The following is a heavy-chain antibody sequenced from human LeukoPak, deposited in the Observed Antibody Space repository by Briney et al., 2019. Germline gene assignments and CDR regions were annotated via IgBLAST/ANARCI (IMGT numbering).Heavy chain of an antibody. Sequence: GGSLRLSCAASGFTFSSYAMSWVRQAPGKGLEWVSAISGSGGSTYYADSVKGRFTISRDNSKNTLYLQMNSLRAEDTAVYYCAKSPPGGTMIVVVPDYWGQGTLVTVSS. V-gene: IGHV3-23*01. CDR3: AKSPPGGTMIVVVPDY. CDR1: GFTFSSYA. J-gene: IGHJ4*02. CDR2: ISGSGGST. D-gene: IGHD3-22*01.